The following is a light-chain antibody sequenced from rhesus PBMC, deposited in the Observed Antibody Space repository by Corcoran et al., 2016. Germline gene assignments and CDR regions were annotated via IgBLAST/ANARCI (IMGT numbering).Light chain of an antibody. J-gene: IGKJ1*01. CDR2: FAS. CDR3: QHGYGTPWT. Sequence: DIQITQSPSSLSASVGDTVTITCRASQGISNNLAWYQQKPGKVPKLLIYFASTLQSGVPSRFSGSGSGTDFTLTISSLQPEDFATYYCQHGYGTPWTFGQGTKVEIK. V-gene: IGKV1S15*01. CDR1: QGISNN.